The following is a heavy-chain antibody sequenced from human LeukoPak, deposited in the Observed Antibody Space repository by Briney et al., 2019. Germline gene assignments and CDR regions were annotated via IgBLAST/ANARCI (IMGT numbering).Heavy chain of an antibody. J-gene: IGHJ6*03. Sequence: GSLRLSCAASGFTFSSYEMNWVRQAPGKGLEWVSYISSSGSTIYYADSVKGRFTISRDNAKNSLYLQMNSLRAEDTAVYYCARDNEYSSSSGYYYYYMDVWGKGTTVTVSS. V-gene: IGHV3-48*03. CDR2: ISSSGSTI. CDR1: GFTFSSYE. D-gene: IGHD6-6*01. CDR3: ARDNEYSSSSGYYYYYMDV.